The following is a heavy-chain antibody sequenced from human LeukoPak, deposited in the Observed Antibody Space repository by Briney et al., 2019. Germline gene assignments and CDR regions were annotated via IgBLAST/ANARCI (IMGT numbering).Heavy chain of an antibody. D-gene: IGHD6-13*01. Sequence: SNGGSXYYANSVKGRFXISRDNSKNTLYLQMGSLRAEDMAVYYCARGXXVIAAXXXYFXXXXQ. V-gene: IGHV3-64*01. CDR3: ARGXXVIAAXXXYFXX. CDR2: SNGGSX. J-gene: IGHJ4*02.